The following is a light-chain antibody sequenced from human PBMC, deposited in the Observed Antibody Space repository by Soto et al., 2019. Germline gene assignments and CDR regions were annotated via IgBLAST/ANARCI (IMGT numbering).Light chain of an antibody. CDR3: CEYAGSYTFLI. V-gene: IGLV2-23*02. CDR1: SSDVGSYNL. CDR2: DAT. Sequence: QSVLTQPASVSGSPGQSITISCTGTSSDVGSYNLVSWYQQLPGKVPKLMIYDATKRPSRVSNRFSGYKSGNTASLTSSGLQAKDEGDYYCCEYAGSYTFLIFGGGTKVTVL. J-gene: IGLJ2*01.